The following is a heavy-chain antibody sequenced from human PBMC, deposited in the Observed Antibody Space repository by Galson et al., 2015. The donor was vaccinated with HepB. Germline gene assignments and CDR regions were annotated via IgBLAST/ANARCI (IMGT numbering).Heavy chain of an antibody. Sequence: SLRLSCAASGFTFSDYYMSWIRQAPGKGLEWVSYISSSGSTIYYADSVKGRFTISRDNAKNSLYLQMNGLRAEDTAVYYCARASFYGSGSYNLGFDPWGQGTLVTVSS. CDR1: GFTFSDYY. CDR2: ISSSGSTI. J-gene: IGHJ5*02. CDR3: ARASFYGSGSYNLGFDP. D-gene: IGHD3-10*01. V-gene: IGHV3-11*01.